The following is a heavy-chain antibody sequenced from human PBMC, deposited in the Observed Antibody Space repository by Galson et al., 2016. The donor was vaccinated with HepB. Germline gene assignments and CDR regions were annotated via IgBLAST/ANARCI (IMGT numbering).Heavy chain of an antibody. CDR3: GRCIGWQGGYYTRDV. V-gene: IGHV5-10-1*01. J-gene: IGHJ6*02. Sequence: QSGAEVKKPGESLRISCKGSGYSFTTYWITWVRQMPGKGLEWIGTIDPRDSYTNYSPSFQGHVTISADTSVTTAYLQWSSLKAADTAMYYCGRCIGWQGGYYTRDVWGQGTTVTVSS. CDR1: GYSFTTYW. D-gene: IGHD6-19*01. CDR2: IDPRDSYT.